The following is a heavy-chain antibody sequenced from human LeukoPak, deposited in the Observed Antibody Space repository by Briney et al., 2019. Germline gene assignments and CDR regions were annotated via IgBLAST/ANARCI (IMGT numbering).Heavy chain of an antibody. CDR2: ISYDGSNK. V-gene: IGHV3-30-3*01. CDR3: ATVRGGNTRDFDY. Sequence: PGGSLRLSCAASGFTFSSYAMHWVRQAPAKGLEWVASISYDGSNKYYTDSVKGRFTISRDNSKDTLYLQMNSLSAEDTAVYYCATVRGGNTRDFDYWGQGTLVTVSS. J-gene: IGHJ4*02. D-gene: IGHD3-16*01. CDR1: GFTFSSYA.